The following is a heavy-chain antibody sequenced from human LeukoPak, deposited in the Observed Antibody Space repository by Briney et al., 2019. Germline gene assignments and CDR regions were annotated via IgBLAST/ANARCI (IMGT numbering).Heavy chain of an antibody. Sequence: ASVKVSCKASGGTFSSYAISWVRQAPGQGLEWMGGIIPIFGTANYAQKFQGRVTITADKSTSTAYMELSSLRSEDTAVYYCSSGSGWCPFEYWGQGTLVTVSS. CDR2: IIPIFGTA. CDR1: GGTFSSYA. V-gene: IGHV1-69*06. D-gene: IGHD6-19*01. CDR3: SSGSGWCPFEY. J-gene: IGHJ4*02.